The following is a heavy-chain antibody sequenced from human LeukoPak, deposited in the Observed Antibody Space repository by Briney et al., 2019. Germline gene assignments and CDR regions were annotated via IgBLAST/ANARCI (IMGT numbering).Heavy chain of an antibody. Sequence: GGSLRLTCAASGFTFSDYSINWVRQAPGKGLEWVSSISTVSTYTNYADSVRGRCSISRDNAKGLLYLQMSNLRDEDTGVYYCARDASGYFHYYYMDVWGKGTTVTVS. CDR1: GFTFSDYS. D-gene: IGHD3-3*01. J-gene: IGHJ6*03. CDR2: ISTVSTYT. V-gene: IGHV3-21*01. CDR3: ARDASGYFHYYYMDV.